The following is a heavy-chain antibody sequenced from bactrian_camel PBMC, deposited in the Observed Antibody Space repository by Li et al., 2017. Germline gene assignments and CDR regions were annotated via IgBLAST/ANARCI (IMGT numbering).Heavy chain of an antibody. CDR1: GSTSMYWW. D-gene: IGHD8*01. CDR3: VARCWSKLEDILVDVDFGY. V-gene: IGHV3S6*01. Sequence: LVESGGGLVQPGGSLRLSCSAGGSTSMYWWMGWVRQTPGKGLEWVSTLKWDGTDTYYADFVKGRFTISKDNAKNTLYLQMDSLKPEDTAMYYCVARCWSKLEDILVDVDFGYWGQGTQVTVS. CDR2: LKWDGTDT. J-gene: IGHJ6*01.